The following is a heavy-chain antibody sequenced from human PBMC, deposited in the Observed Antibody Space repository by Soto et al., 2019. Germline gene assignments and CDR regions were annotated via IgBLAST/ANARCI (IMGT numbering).Heavy chain of an antibody. CDR3: AKDRVGGTFYTPLGF. D-gene: IGHD1-7*01. CDR1: GFNFDNYG. J-gene: IGHJ4*02. V-gene: IGHV3-30*18. CDR2: ITYDGSNK. Sequence: GSLRLSCQASGFNFDNYGMHWVRQAPGKGLEWVAVITYDGSNKYYADSVKGRFTISRDNSKNTLSLHLNTLKPEDTAVYHCAKDRVGGTFYTPLGFWGQGTLVTVSS.